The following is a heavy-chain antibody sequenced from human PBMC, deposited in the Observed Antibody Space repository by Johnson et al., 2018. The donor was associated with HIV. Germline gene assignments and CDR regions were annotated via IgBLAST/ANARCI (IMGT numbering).Heavy chain of an antibody. Sequence: QVQLVESGGGVVQPGRSLRLSCAASGFTFSSYGMHWVRQAPGKGLEWVSVIYSGGSTYYADSVKGRFTISRDSSKNTLFLQMNSLRAEDTAVYYCARGHSGSYYYDAFDIWGQGTIVTVSS. V-gene: IGHV3-NL1*01. CDR1: GFTFSSYG. CDR2: IYSGGST. D-gene: IGHD1-26*01. J-gene: IGHJ3*02. CDR3: ARGHSGSYYYDAFDI.